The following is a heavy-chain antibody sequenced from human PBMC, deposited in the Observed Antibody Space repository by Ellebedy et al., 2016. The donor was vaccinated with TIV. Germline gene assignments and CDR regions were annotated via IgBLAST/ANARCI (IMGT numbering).Heavy chain of an antibody. J-gene: IGHJ4*02. CDR1: EFTSSSYS. Sequence: GESLKISXGASEFTSSSYSMNWLRQAPGKGLEWVSYIASSSSTIYYADSVKGRFTISRDNARSALYLQLNSLGAEDTAVYYCARGRYNWNDAGYFESWGQGTLVTGSS. D-gene: IGHD1-1*01. CDR2: IASSSSTI. CDR3: ARGRYNWNDAGYFES. V-gene: IGHV3-48*04.